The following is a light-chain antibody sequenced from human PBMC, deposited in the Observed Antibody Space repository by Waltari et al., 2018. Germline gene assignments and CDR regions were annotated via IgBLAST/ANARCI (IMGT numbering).Light chain of an antibody. CDR1: QEISTS. CDR3: QQGNSFPPT. J-gene: IGKJ1*01. V-gene: IGKV1-12*01. CDR2: TAS. Sequence: DIQRTQSPSYVSASAGDRVTITCRASQEISTSLAWYQQKAGTAPKLLIYTASTLQTGVPSRFSGSASGTEFTLTINSLQPEDFATYFCQQGNSFPPTFGPGTKVEI.